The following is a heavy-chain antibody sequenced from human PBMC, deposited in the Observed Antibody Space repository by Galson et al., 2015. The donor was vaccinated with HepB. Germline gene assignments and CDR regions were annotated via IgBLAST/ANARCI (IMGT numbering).Heavy chain of an antibody. V-gene: IGHV3-48*01. CDR2: ISSSSSTI. CDR3: ARDPSYYYDSSGYYYHYYYYGMDV. D-gene: IGHD3-22*01. J-gene: IGHJ6*02. CDR1: GFTFSSYS. Sequence: SLRLSCAASGFTFSSYSMNWVRQAPGKGLEWVSYISSSSSTIYYADSVKGRLTISRDNAKNSLYLQMNSLRAEDTAVYYCARDPSYYYDSSGYYYHYYYYGMDVWGQGTTVTVSS.